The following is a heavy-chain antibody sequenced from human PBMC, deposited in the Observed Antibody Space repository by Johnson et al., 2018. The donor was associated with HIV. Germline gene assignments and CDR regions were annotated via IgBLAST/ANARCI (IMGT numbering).Heavy chain of an antibody. Sequence: QVQLVESGGGLVKPGGSLRLSCAASGFTFSDYYMSWIRQAPGKGLEWVSYISSSGSTIYYADSVKGRFTISRDNAKNSLYLQMNSLRAEDTAVYYCARGGDSSCYLGPAAFDAFDIWGQGTMVTVSS. CDR3: ARGGDSSCYLGPAAFDAFDI. CDR2: ISSSGSTI. CDR1: GFTFSDYY. J-gene: IGHJ3*02. V-gene: IGHV3-11*04. D-gene: IGHD6-25*01.